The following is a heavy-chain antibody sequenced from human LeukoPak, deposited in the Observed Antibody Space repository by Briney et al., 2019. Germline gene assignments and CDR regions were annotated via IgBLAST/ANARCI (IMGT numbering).Heavy chain of an antibody. V-gene: IGHV3-30*04. CDR2: ISYDGSNK. Sequence: GRSLRLSCAASGFTFSSYAMHWVRQAPGKGLEWVAVISYDGSNKYYADSVKGRFTISRDNSKNTLYLQMNSLRAEDTAVYYCYYYDSSGFYPQTKIDYWGQGTLVTVSS. CDR1: GFTFSSYA. CDR3: YYYDSSGFYPQTKIDY. J-gene: IGHJ4*02. D-gene: IGHD3-22*01.